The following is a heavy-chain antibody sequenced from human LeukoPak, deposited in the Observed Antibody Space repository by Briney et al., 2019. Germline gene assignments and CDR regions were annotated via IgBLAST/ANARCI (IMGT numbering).Heavy chain of an antibody. CDR1: GFTFSSYA. CDR3: ARDGGYTSAWS. D-gene: IGHD6-19*01. J-gene: IGHJ5*02. CDR2: ISGSGGGT. V-gene: IGHV3-23*01. Sequence: PGGSLRLSCAASGFTFSSYAMSWVRQAPGKGLEWVSAISGSGGGTYYADSVKGRFTISRDNSKNMLYLQMNSLRVEDTAVYYCARDGGYTSAWSWGQGTLVTVSS.